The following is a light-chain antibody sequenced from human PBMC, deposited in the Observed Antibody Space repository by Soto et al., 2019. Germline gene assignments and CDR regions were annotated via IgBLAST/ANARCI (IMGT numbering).Light chain of an antibody. CDR3: QKFSSDPFT. CDR2: GAS. CDR1: QSVRST. Sequence: EVVMTQSPAPLSVAPGERCTRSCRASQSVRSTLAWYQQKPGQAPRLLIYGASSRATGIPDRFSGSGSGTDFTLTISSLEPEDVATYYCQKFSSDPFTFGGGTKVDI. J-gene: IGKJ4*01. V-gene: IGKV3D-15*01.